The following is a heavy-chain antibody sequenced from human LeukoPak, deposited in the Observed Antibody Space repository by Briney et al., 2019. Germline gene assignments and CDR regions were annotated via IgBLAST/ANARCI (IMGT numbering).Heavy chain of an antibody. CDR2: FYSGGTP. Sequence: GGSLRLSCAASGFTFSSYAMSWVRQAPGKGLEWVSVFYSGGTPYYADSVKGRFTISRDNSKSTLYLQMNSLRAEDTAVYYCARSNPHHGLDVWGLGTTVTVSS. D-gene: IGHD1-14*01. CDR3: ARSNPHHGLDV. CDR1: GFTFSSYA. V-gene: IGHV3-53*01. J-gene: IGHJ6*02.